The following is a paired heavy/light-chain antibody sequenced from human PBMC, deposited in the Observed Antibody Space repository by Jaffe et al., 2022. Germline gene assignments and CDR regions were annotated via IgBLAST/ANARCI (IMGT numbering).Light chain of an antibody. Sequence: DIQLTQSPSFLSASVGDRVTITCRASQGISSYLAWYQQKPGKAPKLLIYAASTLQSGVPSRFSGSGSGTEFTLTISSLQPEDFATYYCQQLNSYPRSFGPGTKVDIK. CDR1: QGISSY. J-gene: IGKJ3*01. V-gene: IGKV1-9*01. CDR3: QQLNSYPRS. CDR2: AAS.
Heavy chain of an antibody. CDR1: GFTFSSYE. V-gene: IGHV3-48*03. D-gene: IGHD3-10*01. Sequence: EVQLVESGGGLVQPGGSLRLSCAASGFTFSSYEMNWVRQAPGKGLEWVSYISSSGSTIYYADSVKGRFTISRDNAKNSLYLQMNSLRAEDTAVYYCARETFYYYGSGSYPFDYWGQGTLVTVSS. CDR2: ISSSGSTI. J-gene: IGHJ4*02. CDR3: ARETFYYYGSGSYPFDY.